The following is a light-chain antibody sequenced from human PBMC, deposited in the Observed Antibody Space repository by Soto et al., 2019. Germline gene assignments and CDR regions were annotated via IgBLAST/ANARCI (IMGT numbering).Light chain of an antibody. CDR1: QSLLFTNGITY. CDR3: MQGTHWPLT. Sequence: VVLTQSPLSLSVTLWQPASVSCRSSQSLLFTNGITYLTWFHQSPGQPPRRLKYEVSDRDPGVPDRSSGSGSGTDLTLSISRVEAEDVGLFCCMQGTHWPLTFGGGTRVAIK. CDR2: EVS. J-gene: IGKJ4*01. V-gene: IGKV2-30*01.